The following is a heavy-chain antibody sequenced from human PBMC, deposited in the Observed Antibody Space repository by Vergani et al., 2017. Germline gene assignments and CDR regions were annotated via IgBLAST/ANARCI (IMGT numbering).Heavy chain of an antibody. V-gene: IGHV4-4*02. CDR2: IYHSGST. Sequence: QVQLQESGPGLVKPSGTLSLTCAVSGGSISSSNWWIWVRQPPGKGLEWIGEIYHSGSTNYNPSLKSRVTISVDKSKNQFSLKLSSVTAADTAVYYCARRPVASNYCSTTSCPHDAFDMWGQGTMVTVSS. D-gene: IGHD2-2*01. J-gene: IGHJ3*02. CDR1: GGSISSSNW. CDR3: ARRPVASNYCSTTSCPHDAFDM.